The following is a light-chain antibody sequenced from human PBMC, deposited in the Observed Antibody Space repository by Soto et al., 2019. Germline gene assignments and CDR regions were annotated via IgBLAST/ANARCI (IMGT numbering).Light chain of an antibody. CDR1: SSNIGAGYD. CDR3: KSYAGSNIYV. CDR2: EVV. Sequence: QSVLTQPPSVSGAPGQRVTISCTGSSSNIGAGYDVHWYQQLPGTAPRLIIYEVVQWPSGVPDRFSGSKSGNTASLTVSGLQAADEADYFCKSYAGSNIYVFGSGTKVTVL. J-gene: IGLJ1*01. V-gene: IGLV1-40*01.